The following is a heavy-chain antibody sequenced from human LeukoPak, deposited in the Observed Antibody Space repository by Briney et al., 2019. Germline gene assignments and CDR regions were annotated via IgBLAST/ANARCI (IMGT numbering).Heavy chain of an antibody. Sequence: LGESLKTSCKASGYSFTSYCIAWVRQMPGKGLEWMGLIYPGDSDTRYSPSFQGQVTISADKSISTAYLQWSSLKASDSAIYYCARREMSSTGPLDYWGQGTLVTVSS. CDR2: IYPGDSDT. D-gene: IGHD5-24*01. CDR3: ARREMSSTGPLDY. V-gene: IGHV5-51*01. J-gene: IGHJ4*02. CDR1: GYSFTSYC.